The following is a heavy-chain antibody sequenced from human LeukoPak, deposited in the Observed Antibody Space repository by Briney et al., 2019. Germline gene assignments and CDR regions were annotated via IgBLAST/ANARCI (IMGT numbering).Heavy chain of an antibody. J-gene: IGHJ5*02. D-gene: IGHD3-10*01. Sequence: ASVKVSCKASGYTFTGYYIHWVRQAPGQGLEWMGWINPNSGGTNYAQKFQGRVTMTRDTSISTAYMDLSRLRSDDTAVYYCARHHRVGWFGGTHSYKFDPWGQGTLVTVSS. CDR2: INPNSGGT. CDR3: ARHHRVGWFGGTHSYKFDP. V-gene: IGHV1-2*02. CDR1: GYTFTGYY.